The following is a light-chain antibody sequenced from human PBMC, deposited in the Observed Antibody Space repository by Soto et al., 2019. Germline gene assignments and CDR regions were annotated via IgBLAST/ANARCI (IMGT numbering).Light chain of an antibody. Sequence: QLTQSPSSLSASVGDRDTITCRASQAISSYLAWYQQKPGKAPNLLIYAASTLQSGVPSRFSGSGSGTDFTLTISSLQPEDFATYFCQQLNSYPLTFGGGTKVDIK. V-gene: IGKV1-9*01. CDR2: AAS. CDR3: QQLNSYPLT. J-gene: IGKJ4*01. CDR1: QAISSY.